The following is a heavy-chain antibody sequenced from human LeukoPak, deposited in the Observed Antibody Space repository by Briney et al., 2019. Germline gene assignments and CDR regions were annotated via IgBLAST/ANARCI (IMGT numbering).Heavy chain of an antibody. J-gene: IGHJ4*02. CDR3: ARGDYLFDY. Sequence: SETLSLTCTVSGGPISSGGYYWSWIRQPPGKGLEWIGYIYHSGSTYYNPSLKSRVTISVDRSKNQFSLKLSSVTAADTAVYYCARGDYLFDYWGQGTLVTVSS. D-gene: IGHD4-17*01. CDR1: GGPISSGGYY. V-gene: IGHV4-30-2*01. CDR2: IYHSGST.